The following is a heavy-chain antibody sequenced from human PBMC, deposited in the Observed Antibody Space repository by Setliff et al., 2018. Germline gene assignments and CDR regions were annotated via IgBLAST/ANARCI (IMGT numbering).Heavy chain of an antibody. J-gene: IGHJ4*02. CDR1: GYTFTSYY. V-gene: IGHV1-8*02. Sequence: ASVKVSCKASGYTFTSYYMHWVRQAPGQGLEWMGWINPNSGNTGYAQNFQGRVTMTRNTSISTAYMELSSLRFEDTAVYYCARGPRHNFWSGYYLVAVNYWGQGTLVTVSS. D-gene: IGHD3-3*01. CDR2: INPNSGNT. CDR3: ARGPRHNFWSGYYLVAVNY.